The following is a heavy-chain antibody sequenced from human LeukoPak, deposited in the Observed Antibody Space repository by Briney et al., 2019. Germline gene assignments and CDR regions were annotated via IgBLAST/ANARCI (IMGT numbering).Heavy chain of an antibody. J-gene: IGHJ3*02. Sequence: TGGSLRLSCAASGFTFSTYGMHWVRQAPGKGLEWVAVIWPNGSNKYHADSVKGRFTISRDNSKSTLFLQMSSLAAEDTAVYYCVGELLTAAGTIGAFGIWGRGTMVTVSS. CDR1: GFTFSTYG. CDR2: IWPNGSNK. D-gene: IGHD6-13*01. V-gene: IGHV3-33*01. CDR3: VGELLTAAGTIGAFGI.